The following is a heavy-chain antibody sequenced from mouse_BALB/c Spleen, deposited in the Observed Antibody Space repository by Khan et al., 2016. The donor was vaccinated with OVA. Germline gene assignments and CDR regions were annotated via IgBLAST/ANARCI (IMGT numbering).Heavy chain of an antibody. CDR2: INPSNGGT. V-gene: IGHV1S81*02. CDR3: TRRDGSSYYVMDY. CDR1: GYTFTSYY. D-gene: IGHD1-1*01. J-gene: IGHJ4*01. Sequence: QVQLQQPGAELVKPGASVKLSCKASGYTFTSYYMYWVKQRPGQGLEWIGGINPSNGGTNFNEKFKSKATLTVDKSSSTAYMQLSSLTSEDSAVYYCTRRDGSSYYVMDYWGQGTSVTVSS.